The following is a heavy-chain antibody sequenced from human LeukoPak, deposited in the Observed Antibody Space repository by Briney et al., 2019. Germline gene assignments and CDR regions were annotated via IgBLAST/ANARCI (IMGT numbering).Heavy chain of an antibody. D-gene: IGHD3-16*02. CDR3: AKDRYDYVWGSYRY. V-gene: IGHV3-48*03. CDR1: GFTFSSYE. CDR2: ISSSGSTI. J-gene: IGHJ4*02. Sequence: TGGSLRLSCAASGFTFSSYEMNWVRQAPGKGLEWVSYISSSGSTIYYADSVKGRFTISRDNAKNTLYLQMNSLRAEDTAVYYCAKDRYDYVWGSYRYLGQGTLVTVSS.